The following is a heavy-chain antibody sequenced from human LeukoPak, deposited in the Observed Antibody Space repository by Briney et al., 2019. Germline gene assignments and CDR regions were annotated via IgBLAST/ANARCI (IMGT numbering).Heavy chain of an antibody. V-gene: IGHV4-59*01. CDR1: GGSISSYY. CDR3: ARDRGSGFDY. D-gene: IGHD6-19*01. CDR2: IHYSGST. Sequence: PSETLSLTCTVSGGSISSYYWSWIRQPPGKGLEWIGYIHYSGSTNYNPSLKSRVTISVDTSKKQFSLKVGSLTAADTAVYYCARDRGSGFDYWGQGTLVTVSS. J-gene: IGHJ4*01.